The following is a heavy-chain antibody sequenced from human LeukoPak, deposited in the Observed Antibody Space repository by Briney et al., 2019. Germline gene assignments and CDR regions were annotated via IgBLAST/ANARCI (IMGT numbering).Heavy chain of an antibody. CDR2: IYTSGST. CDR3: ARLHYGDYVVWFDP. V-gene: IGHV4-4*07. J-gene: IGHJ5*02. D-gene: IGHD4-17*01. CDR1: GGSISSYY. Sequence: ASETLSLTCTVSGGSISSYYWSWIRQPAGKGLEWIGRIYTSGSTDYNPSLKSRVTMSVDTSKNQFSLRLSSVTAADTAVYHCARLHYGDYVVWFDPWGQGTLVTVSS.